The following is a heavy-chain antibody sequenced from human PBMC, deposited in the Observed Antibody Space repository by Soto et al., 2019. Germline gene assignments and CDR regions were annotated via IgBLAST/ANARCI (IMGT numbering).Heavy chain of an antibody. CDR3: ARGGGVGATNFDY. J-gene: IGHJ4*02. CDR1: GYTFTSYA. V-gene: IGHV1-3*01. CDR2: INAGNGNT. Sequence: ASVKVSCKASGYTFTSYAMHWVRQAPGQRLEWMGWINAGNGNTKYSQKFQGRVTITRDTSASTAYMELSSLRSEDTAVYYCARGGGVGATNFDYWGQGTLVTVSS. D-gene: IGHD1-26*01.